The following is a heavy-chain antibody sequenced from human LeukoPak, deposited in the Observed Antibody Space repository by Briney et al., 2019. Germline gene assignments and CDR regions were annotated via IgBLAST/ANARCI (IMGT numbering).Heavy chain of an antibody. CDR1: GFTFSSYW. CDR2: INTAASST. V-gene: IGHV3-74*01. CDR3: AKESGYSYGPLGY. Sequence: GGSLRLSCAASGFTFSSYWMHWVRQAPGKGPVWVSRINTAASSTSYADAVKGRFTISRDNAKNTLYLQMNSLRAEDTALYYCAKESGYSYGPLGYWGQGTLVTVSS. J-gene: IGHJ4*02. D-gene: IGHD5-18*01.